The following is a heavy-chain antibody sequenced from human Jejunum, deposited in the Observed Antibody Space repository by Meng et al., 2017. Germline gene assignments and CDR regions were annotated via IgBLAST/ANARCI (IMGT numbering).Heavy chain of an antibody. CDR3: ARAKVTPMGY. Sequence: QLQVQESGPGLVKPSETLALTCTVSGGSINTNTYYWDWIRQPPGKGMEWIGSVYYTGRTFYNPSLKSRVTISLDTSKNQFSLNLRSVAAADTAVYYCARAKVTPMGYWGQGALVTVSS. D-gene: IGHD2-21*02. J-gene: IGHJ4*02. CDR1: GGSINTNTYY. CDR2: VYYTGRT. V-gene: IGHV4-39*01.